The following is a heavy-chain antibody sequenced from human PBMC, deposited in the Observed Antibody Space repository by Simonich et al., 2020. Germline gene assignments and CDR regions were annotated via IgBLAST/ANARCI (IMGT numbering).Heavy chain of an antibody. CDR3: ARDGLGTAYYYYMDV. Sequence: EVQLVESGGGLVQPGGSLRLSCAASGFTFSSYWMSWVRQAPGKGLEWVPNKKQDGSEKNYVDSGKGRFTISRDNAKNLLYLQMNSLRAEDTAVYYCARDGLGTAYYYYMDVWGKGTTVTVSS. CDR2: KKQDGSEK. D-gene: IGHD7-27*01. V-gene: IGHV3-7*01. J-gene: IGHJ6*03. CDR1: GFTFSSYW.